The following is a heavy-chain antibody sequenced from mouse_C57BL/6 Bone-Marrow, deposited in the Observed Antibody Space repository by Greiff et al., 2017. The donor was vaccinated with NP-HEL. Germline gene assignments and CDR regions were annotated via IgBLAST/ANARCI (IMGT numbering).Heavy chain of an antibody. D-gene: IGHD1-1*01. CDR2: IDPNSGGT. CDR1: GYTFTSYW. Sequence: QVQLKQPGADLVKPGASVKLSCKASGYTFTSYWMHWVKQRPGRGLEWIGRIDPNSGGTKFNEKFKTKATLTVDKPSSTAYMQRSSLTSEDSEVYYCARYHNGSRGWYFEVWGTGTTVTVSS. CDR3: ARYHNGSRGWYFEV. J-gene: IGHJ1*03. V-gene: IGHV1-72*01.